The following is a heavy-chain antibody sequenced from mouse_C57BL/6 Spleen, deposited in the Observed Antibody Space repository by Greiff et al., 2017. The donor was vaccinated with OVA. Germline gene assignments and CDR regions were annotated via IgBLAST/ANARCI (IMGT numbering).Heavy chain of an antibody. J-gene: IGHJ2*01. V-gene: IGHV1-26*01. CDR3: ARRATYKGTGYFDY. D-gene: IGHD4-1*01. CDR1: GYTFTDYY. CDR2: INPNNGGT. Sequence: EVQLQQSGPELVKPGASVKISCKASGYTFTDYYMNWVKQSHGKSLEWIGDINPNNGGTSYNQKFKGKATLTVDKSSSTAYMELRSLTSEDSAVYYCARRATYKGTGYFDYWGQGTTLTVSS.